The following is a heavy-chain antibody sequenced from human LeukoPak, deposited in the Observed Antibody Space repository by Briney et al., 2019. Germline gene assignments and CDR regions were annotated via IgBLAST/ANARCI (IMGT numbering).Heavy chain of an antibody. J-gene: IGHJ4*02. CDR1: GFTVSSNY. Sequence: GGSLRLSCAASGFTVSSNYMSWVRQALGKGLEWVSVIYSGGSTYYADSVKGRFTISRDNSKNTLYLQMNSLRAEDTAVYYCTTDLGSGKLFDYWGQGTLVTVSS. CDR2: IYSGGST. V-gene: IGHV3-53*01. D-gene: IGHD1-26*01. CDR3: TTDLGSGKLFDY.